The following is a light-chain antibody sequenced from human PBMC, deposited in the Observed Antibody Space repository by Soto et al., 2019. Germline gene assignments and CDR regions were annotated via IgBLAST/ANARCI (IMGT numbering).Light chain of an antibody. Sequence: EIVWTQSPGTLSLSPGERATLSCRASQSVSSSYLAWYQQKPGQAPRLLIYGASSRATGIPDRFSGSGSVTDFTLTISRLEPEDFAVYYCQQYGSSPRITFGQGTRLQIK. V-gene: IGKV3-20*01. CDR3: QQYGSSPRIT. J-gene: IGKJ5*01. CDR1: QSVSSSY. CDR2: GAS.